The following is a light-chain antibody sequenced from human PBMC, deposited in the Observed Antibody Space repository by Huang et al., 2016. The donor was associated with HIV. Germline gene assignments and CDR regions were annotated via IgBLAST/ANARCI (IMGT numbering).Light chain of an antibody. V-gene: IGKV3-15*01. J-gene: IGKJ2*01. CDR3: QQYNNWPDT. Sequence: EIVMTQSPVTLSVSPGERATLYCRASQSVSSNLAWFQQKPGQAPRLLIYGASTRATGIPARFSGSGSGTEFTLTISSLQSEDFAVYYCQQYNNWPDTFGQGTKLEIK. CDR1: QSVSSN. CDR2: GAS.